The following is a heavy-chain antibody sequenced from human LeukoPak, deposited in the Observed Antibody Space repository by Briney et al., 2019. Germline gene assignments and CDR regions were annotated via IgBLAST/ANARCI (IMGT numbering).Heavy chain of an antibody. V-gene: IGHV1-3*01. J-gene: IGHJ4*02. CDR3: ARDQSIAAAGTFDY. CDR1: GYTFTSYA. CDR2: INPANGIT. Sequence: ASVKVSCKASGYTFTSYAIHWVRQAPGQRLEWMGWINPANGITKYSQKFQGRVTITSDTSASTAHMELSGLRSEDTAVYYCARDQSIAAAGTFDYWGQGTLVTVSS. D-gene: IGHD6-13*01.